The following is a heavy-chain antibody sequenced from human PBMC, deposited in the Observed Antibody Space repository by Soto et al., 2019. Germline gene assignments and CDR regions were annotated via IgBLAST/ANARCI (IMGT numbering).Heavy chain of an antibody. J-gene: IGHJ4*02. CDR3: ARSDSGWFRWDF. V-gene: IGHV4-59*01. D-gene: IGHD6-19*01. CDR1: GGSISGYY. Sequence: QLQLQESGPGLVKPLETLSLTCSVSGGSISGYYWSWIRQPPGKGLEWIGYIYYSGSTSYNPSLKSRVTISVDTSKNQFSLKLTSVSAADTAVYYCARSDSGWFRWDFWGQGTLVTVSS. CDR2: IYYSGST.